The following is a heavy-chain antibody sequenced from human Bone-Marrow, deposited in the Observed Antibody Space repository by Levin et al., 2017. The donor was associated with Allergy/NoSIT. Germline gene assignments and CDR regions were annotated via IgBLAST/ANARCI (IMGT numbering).Heavy chain of an antibody. CDR3: AREIAMGFDY. CDR1: GFIFSNYA. CDR2: ISDTAIAT. V-gene: IGHV3-23*01. Sequence: LSLTCAASGFIFSNYAMTWVRQAPGMGLEWVSVISDTAIATYYVDSVKGRFTISRDNSKNTLYLQMNSLRAEDTAVYYCAREIAMGFDYWGQGTLVTVSS. J-gene: IGHJ4*02. D-gene: IGHD5-18*01.